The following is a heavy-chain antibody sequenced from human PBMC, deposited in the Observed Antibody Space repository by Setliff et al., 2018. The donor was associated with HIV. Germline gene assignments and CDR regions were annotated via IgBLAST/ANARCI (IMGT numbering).Heavy chain of an antibody. CDR1: GASISSHY. CDR2: IYTTGST. Sequence: SETLSLTCSVSGASISSHYWNWIRQPPGKGLEWIGYIYTTGSTNYNPSLKSRVIISADTSNNQFSLRLTSMTAADTAVYYCAKTSVGATGLYAFDIWGQGTMVTVSS. CDR3: AKTSVGATGLYAFDI. D-gene: IGHD1-26*01. V-gene: IGHV4-4*08. J-gene: IGHJ3*02.